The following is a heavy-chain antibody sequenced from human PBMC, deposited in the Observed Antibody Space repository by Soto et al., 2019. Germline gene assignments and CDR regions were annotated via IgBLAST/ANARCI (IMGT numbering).Heavy chain of an antibody. V-gene: IGHV3-23*01. CDR1: GFAFSSYA. CDR2: ISGSAGGTGT. D-gene: IGHD3-3*01. J-gene: IGHJ4*02. Sequence: GVLRLSCAASGFAFSSYAMSWVRRAPGKGLEWVSAISGSAGGTGTYYADSVRGRLTIFRDNSKSTMFLQANSLRAEDTAIYYCAKASDTDFWSGYFDFRGQGTLVTVSS. CDR3: AKASDTDFWSGYFDF.